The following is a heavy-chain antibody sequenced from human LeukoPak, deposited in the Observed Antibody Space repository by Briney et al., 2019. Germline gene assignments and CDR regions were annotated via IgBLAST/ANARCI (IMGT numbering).Heavy chain of an antibody. CDR3: ARHVLSGWYYMDV. Sequence: GESLKISCKISGYSFTSYWVGWVRQMPGKGLEWMGIIYPGDSDTRYSPSFQGQVTISADKSISTAYLQWSSLKASDTAMYYCARHVLSGWYYMDVWGKGTTVTVSS. D-gene: IGHD6-19*01. J-gene: IGHJ6*03. CDR1: GYSFTSYW. CDR2: IYPGDSDT. V-gene: IGHV5-51*01.